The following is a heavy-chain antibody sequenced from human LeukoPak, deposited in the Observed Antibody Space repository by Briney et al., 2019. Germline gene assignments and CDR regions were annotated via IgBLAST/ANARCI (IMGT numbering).Heavy chain of an antibody. Sequence: GAAGKVSCKAAGYSVTSNDINWVRQATGQGLGWVGWMNPNSGNTRYAQKFHGRVTMTRNTSISTAYMELSSLRSEDTAVYYCARVPGGDYLYYYYGMDVWGQGTPVTVSS. V-gene: IGHV1-8*01. CDR2: MNPNSGNT. CDR1: GYSVTSND. D-gene: IGHD4-17*01. CDR3: ARVPGGDYLYYYYGMDV. J-gene: IGHJ6*02.